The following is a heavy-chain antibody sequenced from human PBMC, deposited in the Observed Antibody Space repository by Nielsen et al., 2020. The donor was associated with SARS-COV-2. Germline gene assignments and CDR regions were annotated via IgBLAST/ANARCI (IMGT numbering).Heavy chain of an antibody. J-gene: IGHJ3*02. V-gene: IGHV3-9*01. Sequence: GGSLRLSCAASGFTFDDYAMHWVRQAPGKGLEWVSGISWNSGSIGYADSVKGRFTISRDNAKNSLYLQMNSLGAEDTALYYCAKDRSGSYYAAFDIWGQGTMVTVSS. CDR2: ISWNSGSI. CDR1: GFTFDDYA. CDR3: AKDRSGSYYAAFDI. D-gene: IGHD1-26*01.